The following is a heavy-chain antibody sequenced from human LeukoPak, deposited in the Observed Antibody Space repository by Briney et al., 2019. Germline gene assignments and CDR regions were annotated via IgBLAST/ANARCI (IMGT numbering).Heavy chain of an antibody. J-gene: IGHJ4*02. V-gene: IGHV1-8*01. Sequence: GASVKVSCKASGYTFTSYDINWVRQATGQGLEWMGWMNPNSGNTGYAQKFQGRVTMTRNTSISTAYMELSSLRSEDTAVYHCARGIYGSGSYYYWGQGTLVTVSS. CDR1: GYTFTSYD. CDR2: MNPNSGNT. CDR3: ARGIYGSGSYYY. D-gene: IGHD3-10*01.